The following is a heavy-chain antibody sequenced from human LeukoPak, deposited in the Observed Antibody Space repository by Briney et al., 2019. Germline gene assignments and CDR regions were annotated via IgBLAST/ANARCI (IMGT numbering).Heavy chain of an antibody. CDR2: ISSSSSYT. V-gene: IGHV3-11*06. Sequence: GGSLRLSCAASRFTFSDYYMSWIRQAPGKGLEWVSYISSSSSYTNYADSVKGRFTISRDNAKNSLYLQMNSLRAKDTAVYYCARAVSTVTTFDYWGQGTLVTVSS. D-gene: IGHD4-17*01. CDR3: ARAVSTVTTFDY. CDR1: RFTFSDYY. J-gene: IGHJ4*02.